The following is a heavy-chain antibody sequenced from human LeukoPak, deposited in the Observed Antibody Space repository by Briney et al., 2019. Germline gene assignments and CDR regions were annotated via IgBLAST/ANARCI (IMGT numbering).Heavy chain of an antibody. CDR1: GFTFSSYA. J-gene: IGHJ4*02. CDR2: ITSSSSYI. CDR3: ARELGISYLFDY. D-gene: IGHD7-27*01. Sequence: GGSLRLSCAASGFTFSSYAMSWVRQAPGQGLEWVSSITSSSSYIYYADSVKGRFTISRDNAKNSLYLQMNSLRAEDTAVYYCARELGISYLFDYWGQGTLVTVSS. V-gene: IGHV3-21*01.